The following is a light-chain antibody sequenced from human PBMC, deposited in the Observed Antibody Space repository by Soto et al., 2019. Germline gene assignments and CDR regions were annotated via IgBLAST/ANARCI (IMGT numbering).Light chain of an antibody. CDR1: QSLTSW. Sequence: DIQMTQSPSTLSASVGDRVTITCRASQSLTSWLAWYQQKPGKAPKLLIYKASSLESGVPSRFSGSESGTEFTLTISSLQPDDFAAYYCQQYKNSPLTFGGGTMVEIK. V-gene: IGKV1-5*03. J-gene: IGKJ4*01. CDR3: QQYKNSPLT. CDR2: KAS.